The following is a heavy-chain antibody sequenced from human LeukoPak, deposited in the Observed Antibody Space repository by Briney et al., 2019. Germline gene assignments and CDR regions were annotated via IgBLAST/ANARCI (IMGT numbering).Heavy chain of an antibody. V-gene: IGHV1-8*01. CDR3: ARARVRYCSSTSCYKRRMNYYMDV. CDR1: GYTFTSYD. CDR2: MNPNGGNT. J-gene: IGHJ6*03. Sequence: ASVKVSCKASGYTFTSYDINWVRQATGQGLEWMGWMNPNGGNTGYAQKFQGRVTMTRNTSISTAYMELSSLRSEDTAVYYCARARVRYCSSTSCYKRRMNYYMDVWGKGTTVTISS. D-gene: IGHD2-2*02.